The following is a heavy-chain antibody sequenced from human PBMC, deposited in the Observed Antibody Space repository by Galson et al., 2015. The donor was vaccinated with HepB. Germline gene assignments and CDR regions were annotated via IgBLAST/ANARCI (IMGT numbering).Heavy chain of an antibody. CDR2: MSGSGGST. V-gene: IGHV3-23*01. CDR3: AKEPPVTEVY. J-gene: IGHJ4*02. CDR1: GFTFSTYA. D-gene: IGHD4-23*01. Sequence: SLRLSCAASGFTFSTYAMSWVRQAPGKGLEWVSTMSGSGGSTYYADSVKGRFTISRDNSENTLYLQMNSLRAEDTAVYYCAKEPPVTEVYWDQGTLVTVSS.